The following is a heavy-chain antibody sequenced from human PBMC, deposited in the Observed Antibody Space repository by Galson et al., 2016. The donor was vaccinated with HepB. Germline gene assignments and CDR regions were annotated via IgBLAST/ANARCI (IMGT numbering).Heavy chain of an antibody. Sequence: SLRLSCAASGFTFSTYGMHWVRQARGKGLEWVAVIWYDGSNKNYADFVKGRFTISRDNSKNTLYLQMNSLRAEDTAIYYCAREPVRCSGYDFGYFGHWGQGTLVTVSS. D-gene: IGHD5-12*01. J-gene: IGHJ1*01. CDR3: AREPVRCSGYDFGYFGH. V-gene: IGHV3-33*01. CDR1: GFTFSTYG. CDR2: IWYDGSNK.